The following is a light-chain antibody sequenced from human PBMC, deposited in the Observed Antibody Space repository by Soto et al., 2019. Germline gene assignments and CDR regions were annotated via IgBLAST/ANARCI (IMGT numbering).Light chain of an antibody. J-gene: IGKJ5*01. CDR2: GES. Sequence: IVLTQSPATLSVSPGERATLSCRASQSVSSNLAWYRQKPGQAPRILISGESTRATGVPDRFSGSGSGTELALTITSLQSEDFAVYCCQKYNNWPLTCGPGTRLEI. CDR3: QKYNNWPLT. CDR1: QSVSSN. V-gene: IGKV3D-15*01.